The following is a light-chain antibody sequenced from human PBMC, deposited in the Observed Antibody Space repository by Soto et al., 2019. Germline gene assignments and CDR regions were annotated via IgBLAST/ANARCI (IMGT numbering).Light chain of an antibody. CDR1: QSVTDW. Sequence: DIQLTQSPSTLSASVGDRVTITCRASQSVTDWLAWYQQKPGKAPKLLNYDASSLQSGVPSRFSGSGSGTEFSLTLCSLQPDDFATYYCQQYYRSCTFGQGTKVEIK. CDR2: DAS. CDR3: QQYYRSCT. V-gene: IGKV1-5*01. J-gene: IGKJ2*02.